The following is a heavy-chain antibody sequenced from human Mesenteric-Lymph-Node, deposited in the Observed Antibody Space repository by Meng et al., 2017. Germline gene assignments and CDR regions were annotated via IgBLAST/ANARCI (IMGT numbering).Heavy chain of an antibody. D-gene: IGHD6-13*01. CDR2: FSGSDGGT. J-gene: IGHJ4*02. CDR3: AKEMGAVGTPYFDY. V-gene: IGHV3-23*01. Sequence: EVQLLESGGGLVQPRGSLRLSCAASGFSFSNYAISWVRQAPGKGLEWVSAFSGSDGGTHYADSVKGRFTISRDSSKNTLYLQMNSLRAEDTAIYYCAKEMGAVGTPYFDYWGQGTLVTVSS. CDR1: GFSFSNYA.